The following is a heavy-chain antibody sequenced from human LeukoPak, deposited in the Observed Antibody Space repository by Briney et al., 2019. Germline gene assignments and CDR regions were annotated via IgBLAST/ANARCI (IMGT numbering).Heavy chain of an antibody. V-gene: IGHV4-39*07. CDR1: GGSIRGSTYY. CDR3: ARGSSWSPFDY. J-gene: IGHJ4*02. Sequence: SETLSLTCSVSGGSIRGSTYYWAWIRQPPGKGLEWIGSIYYTGSTYYTPSLKGRVTISVDTSKNQFSLRLNSVTAADTAVYYCARGSSWSPFDYWGQGTLVTVSS. CDR2: IYYTGST. D-gene: IGHD6-13*01.